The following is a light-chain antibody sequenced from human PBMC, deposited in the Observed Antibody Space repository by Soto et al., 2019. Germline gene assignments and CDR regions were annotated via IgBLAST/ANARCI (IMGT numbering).Light chain of an antibody. J-gene: IGKJ1*01. Sequence: EIVMTQSPATLSVSPGERATLSCRASQSVSSNLAWYQQKPGQAPRLLIYGASTRATGIPARFSGSGSGTEFIITISSLQSEDFAVYYCQQYNNWSPWTFGQGTKVEIK. V-gene: IGKV3-15*01. CDR1: QSVSSN. CDR3: QQYNNWSPWT. CDR2: GAS.